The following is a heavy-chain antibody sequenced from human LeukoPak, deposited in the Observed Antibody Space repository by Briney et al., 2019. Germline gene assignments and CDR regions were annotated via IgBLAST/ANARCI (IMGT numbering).Heavy chain of an antibody. V-gene: IGHV3-21*01. CDR1: GFTFSSYS. Sequence: PGGSLRLSCAASGFTFSSYSMNWVRQAPGKGLEWVSSISSSSSYIYYADSVKGRFTISRDNAKNSLYLQMNSLRAEDTAVYYCASDSSGYYYRGDHWGQGTLVTVSS. D-gene: IGHD3-22*01. J-gene: IGHJ4*02. CDR2: ISSSSSYI. CDR3: ASDSSGYYYRGDH.